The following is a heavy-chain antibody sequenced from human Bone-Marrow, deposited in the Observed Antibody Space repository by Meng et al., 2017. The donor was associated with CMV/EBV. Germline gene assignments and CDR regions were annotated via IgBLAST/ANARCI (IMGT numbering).Heavy chain of an antibody. D-gene: IGHD4-23*01. J-gene: IGHJ4*02. CDR2: IKQDGSEK. CDR1: GFTFSSYW. V-gene: IGHV3-7*01. CDR3: ARDLVSAQAYFDY. Sequence: GESLKISCAASGFTFSSYWMSWVRQAPGKGLEWVANIKQDGSEKYYVDSVKGRFTISRDNAKNSLYLQMNSLRAEDTAVYYCARDLVSAQAYFDYWGQGTLVSVAS.